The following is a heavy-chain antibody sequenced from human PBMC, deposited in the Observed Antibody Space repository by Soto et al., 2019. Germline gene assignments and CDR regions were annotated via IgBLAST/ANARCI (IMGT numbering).Heavy chain of an antibody. CDR2: IYSDGTT. CDR1: GISVGTNY. V-gene: IGHV3-53*01. D-gene: IGHD6-13*01. J-gene: IGHJ4*02. CDR3: AKDYDLLYSSTFDY. Sequence: LRLSCAASGISVGTNYLTWVRQAPGKGLEWVSFIYSDGTTYYADSVKGRFTISRDNSKNTLYLQMNSLRAEDTAVYYCAKDYDLLYSSTFDYWGQGTLVTVSS.